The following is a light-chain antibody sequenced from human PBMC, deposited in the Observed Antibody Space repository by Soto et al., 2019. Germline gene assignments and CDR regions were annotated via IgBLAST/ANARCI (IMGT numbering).Light chain of an antibody. CDR3: QQYNNWSGRT. J-gene: IGKJ4*01. CDR1: QSIRRW. CDR2: DAS. V-gene: IGKV1-5*01. Sequence: DIQMPQSPSTLSASVGDGVTITCRASQSIRRWLAWYQQKQGKAPKLLIYDASSLESGVPSRFSGIGSGTEFTRTISSRQPDEFETYSCQQYNNWSGRTFGGGTKVEI.